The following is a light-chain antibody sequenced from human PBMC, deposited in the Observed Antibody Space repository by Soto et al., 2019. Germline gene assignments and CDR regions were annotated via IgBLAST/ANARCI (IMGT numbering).Light chain of an antibody. CDR2: DVA. CDR1: SSDVGVYHY. J-gene: IGLJ2*01. Sequence: QSALTQPRSVSGSPGHSVTISCTGTSSDVGVYHYVSWYQQHPRKAPKLLIYDVARRPSGVPDRFSGSKSGNTASLTIPGLQAEDEADYYCSSYGGSNTVVFGGGTKLTVL. CDR3: SSYGGSNTVV. V-gene: IGLV2-11*01.